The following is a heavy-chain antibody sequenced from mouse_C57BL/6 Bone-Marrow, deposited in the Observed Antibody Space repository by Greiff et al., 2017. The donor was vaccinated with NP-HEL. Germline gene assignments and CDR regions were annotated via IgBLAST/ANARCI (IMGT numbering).Heavy chain of an antibody. CDR1: GFTFSDYG. Sequence: EVHLVESGGGLVKPGGSLKLSCAASGFTFSDYGMHWVRQAPEKGLEWVAYISSGSSTIYYADTVKGRFTISRDNAKNTLFLQMTSLRSEDTAMYYCARNYVGFAYWGQGTLVTVSA. CDR3: ARNYVGFAY. D-gene: IGHD1-1*01. V-gene: IGHV5-17*01. CDR2: ISSGSSTI. J-gene: IGHJ3*01.